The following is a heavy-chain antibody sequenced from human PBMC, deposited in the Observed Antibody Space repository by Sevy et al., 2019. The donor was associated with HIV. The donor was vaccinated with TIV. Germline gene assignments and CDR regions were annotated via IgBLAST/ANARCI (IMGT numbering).Heavy chain of an antibody. D-gene: IGHD2-15*01. Sequence: SESLSLTCAVYGGSFSGYYWSWIRQPPGKGLEWIGEINHSGSTNYNPSLKSRVTISVDTSKNQFSLKLSSVTAADTAVYYCAGVRKVVVVVAAMTGAPRWFDPWGQGTLVTVSS. CDR1: GGSFSGYY. J-gene: IGHJ5*02. V-gene: IGHV4-34*01. CDR3: AGVRKVVVVVAAMTGAPRWFDP. CDR2: INHSGST.